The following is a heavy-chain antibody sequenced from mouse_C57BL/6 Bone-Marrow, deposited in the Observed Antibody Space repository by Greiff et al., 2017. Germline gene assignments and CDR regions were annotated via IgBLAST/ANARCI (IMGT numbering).Heavy chain of an antibody. V-gene: IGHV1-9*01. Sequence: VQLQQSGAELMKPGASVKLSCKATGYTFTGYWIAWVKQRPGHGLEWIGEILPGSGSTNYNEKFKGKAPFTADTSSNTAYMQLSSLTTEDSAIYYCAGSDGYYPAWFAYWGQGTLVTVSA. D-gene: IGHD2-3*01. J-gene: IGHJ3*01. CDR2: ILPGSGST. CDR1: GYTFTGYW. CDR3: AGSDGYYPAWFAY.